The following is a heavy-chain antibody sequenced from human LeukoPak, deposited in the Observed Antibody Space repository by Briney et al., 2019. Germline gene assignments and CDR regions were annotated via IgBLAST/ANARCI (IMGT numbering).Heavy chain of an antibody. CDR3: VRGKAAAGAIWFDP. CDR1: GVPLSTSHW. D-gene: IGHD6-13*01. Sequence: SGTLSLTCAVSGVPLSTSHWWTWVRQPPEKGLEWIGEIYHSGSTNYNPSLKSRVTISVDKSKNQFSLNLSSVTAADTAVYYCVRGKAAAGAIWFDPWGQGTLVTVSS. V-gene: IGHV4-4*02. CDR2: IYHSGST. J-gene: IGHJ5*02.